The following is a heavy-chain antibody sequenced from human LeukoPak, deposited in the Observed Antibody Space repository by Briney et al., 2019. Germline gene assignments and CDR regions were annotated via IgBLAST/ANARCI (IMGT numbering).Heavy chain of an antibody. Sequence: ASVKVSCKASGYTFTSYYMHWVRQAPGQGLEWMGIINPSGGSTSYAQKFQGRVTMTRDMSTSTVYMELSSLKTEDTAVYYCTTDSVYGDYPGEWGQGTLVTVSS. V-gene: IGHV1-46*01. CDR1: GYTFTSYY. D-gene: IGHD4-17*01. CDR3: TTDSVYGDYPGE. CDR2: INPSGGST. J-gene: IGHJ4*02.